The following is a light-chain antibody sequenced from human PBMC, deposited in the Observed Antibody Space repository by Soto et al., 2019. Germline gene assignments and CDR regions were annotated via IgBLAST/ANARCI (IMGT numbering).Light chain of an antibody. J-gene: IGKJ1*01. CDR3: QQYNNWHRT. CDR1: QSVGGN. Sequence: EIVMTQSPGTLSVSPGERATLSCRASQSVGGNLAWYQQKPGQAPRLLIYGASTRATGIPARFSGSGSGTAVILTISSLQSEDFAAYYCQQYNNWHRTFGQGTKVEVK. CDR2: GAS. V-gene: IGKV3-15*01.